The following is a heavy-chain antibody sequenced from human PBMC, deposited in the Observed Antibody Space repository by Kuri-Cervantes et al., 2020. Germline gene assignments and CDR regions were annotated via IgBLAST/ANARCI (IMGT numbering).Heavy chain of an antibody. CDR3: ARLGGNWAGDY. D-gene: IGHD7-27*01. Sequence: GSLRLSCAVSGYSISSGYYWGWIRQPPGKGLEWTGSIYHSGSTYYNPSLKSRVTISVDTSKNQFSLKMSSVTAADTAVYYCARLGGNWAGDYWGQGTLVTVSS. J-gene: IGHJ4*02. CDR1: GYSISSGYY. V-gene: IGHV4-38-2*01. CDR2: IYHSGST.